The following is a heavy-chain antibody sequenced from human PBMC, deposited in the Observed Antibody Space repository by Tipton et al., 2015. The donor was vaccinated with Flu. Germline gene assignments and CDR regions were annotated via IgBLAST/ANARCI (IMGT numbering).Heavy chain of an antibody. D-gene: IGHD2-15*01. CDR3: ARDSCSGGSCYRPNYHFYHGMDV. J-gene: IGHJ6*02. V-gene: IGHV4-59*01. CDR1: GGFISSYY. CDR2: IYFSGNT. Sequence: GLVKPSETLSLTCTVSGGFISSYYWSWIRQSPGKGLEWIGYIYFSGNTNYNPSLKSRVSMSVDTSKNQFSLNLTAVTPADTAVYYCARDSCSGGSCYRPNYHFYHGMDVWGRGTTVTVSS.